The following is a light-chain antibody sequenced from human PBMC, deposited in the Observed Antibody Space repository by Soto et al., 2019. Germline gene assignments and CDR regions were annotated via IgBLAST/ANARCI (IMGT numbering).Light chain of an antibody. V-gene: IGKV3-11*01. CDR2: DAS. J-gene: IGKJ3*01. CDR1: QSVSYY. Sequence: EIVLTQSPGTLSLSPGERATLSCRASQSVSYYLAWYQQKPGQAPRLLIYDASSRATGVPDRFSGSGSGTDFTLTISSLEPEDFAVYYCQQRSNWPRFTFGPGTKVDIK. CDR3: QQRSNWPRFT.